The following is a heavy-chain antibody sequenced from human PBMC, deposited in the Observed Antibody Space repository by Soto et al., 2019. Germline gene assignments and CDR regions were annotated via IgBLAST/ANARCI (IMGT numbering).Heavy chain of an antibody. CDR3: AAGDRLTGTTKALDI. CDR2: IKGKANGAAT. J-gene: IGHJ1*01. D-gene: IGHD1-7*01. Sequence: GGSLRLSCAASGFNFVDAWMNWVRQAPGKGLEWVGRIKGKANGAATDYAAPVKGRFTIWRDDFQNTLYLEMNSLMTEDTAVYYCAAGDRLTGTTKALDIRGQGTLVTVSS. CDR1: GFNFVDAW. V-gene: IGHV3-15*07.